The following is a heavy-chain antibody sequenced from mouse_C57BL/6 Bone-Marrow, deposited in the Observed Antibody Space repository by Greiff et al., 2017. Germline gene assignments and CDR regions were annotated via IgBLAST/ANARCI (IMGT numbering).Heavy chain of an antibody. D-gene: IGHD1-1*01. Sequence: VQLQQPGAELVMPGASVKLSCKASGYTFTSYWMHWVKQRPGQGLEWIGEIDPSDSDTNYNQKFKGKSTLTVDKSSSTAYMQLSSLTSEDSAVYYCARTSLYYYGSSFYAMDYWGQGTSVTVSS. CDR2: IDPSDSDT. CDR3: ARTSLYYYGSSFYAMDY. J-gene: IGHJ4*01. CDR1: GYTFTSYW. V-gene: IGHV1-69*01.